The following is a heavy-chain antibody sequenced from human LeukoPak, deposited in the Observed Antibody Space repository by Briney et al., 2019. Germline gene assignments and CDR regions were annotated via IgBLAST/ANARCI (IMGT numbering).Heavy chain of an antibody. CDR2: INHSGST. V-gene: IGHV4-34*01. Sequence: PSETLSLTCAVYGGSFSGYYWSWIRQPPGKGLEWIGEINHSGSTNYNPSLKSRVTISVDTSKNQFSLKLSSVTAADTAVYYCARLSKRRDYWGQGTLVTVSS. J-gene: IGHJ4*02. CDR3: ARLSKRRDY. CDR1: GGSFSGYY.